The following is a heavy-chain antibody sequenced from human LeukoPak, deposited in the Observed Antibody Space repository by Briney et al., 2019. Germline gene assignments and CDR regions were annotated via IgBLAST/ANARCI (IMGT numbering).Heavy chain of an antibody. Sequence: ASVKVSCKASGYTFTNYGINWVRQAPGQGLEWMGWISVYNGNTKYAQNLQGRVTMTTDTSTSTAYMELRSLRSDDTAVYYCARDSSIVAPGTSDYWGQGTLVTVSS. V-gene: IGHV1-18*01. CDR1: GYTFTNYG. D-gene: IGHD6-13*01. CDR2: ISVYNGNT. CDR3: ARDSSIVAPGTSDY. J-gene: IGHJ4*02.